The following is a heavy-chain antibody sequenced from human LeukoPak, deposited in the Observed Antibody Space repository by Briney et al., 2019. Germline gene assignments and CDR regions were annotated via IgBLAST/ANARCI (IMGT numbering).Heavy chain of an antibody. CDR1: GVSISSYY. D-gene: IGHD3-3*01. CDR2: IYTSGST. Sequence: SETLSLTCTVSGVSISSYYWSWIRQPAGKGLEWIGRIYTSGSTNYNPSLKSRVTMSVDTSKNQFSLKLSSVTAADTAVYYCERDRHDFWSLRAFDYWGQGTLVTVSS. J-gene: IGHJ4*02. CDR3: ERDRHDFWSLRAFDY. V-gene: IGHV4-4*07.